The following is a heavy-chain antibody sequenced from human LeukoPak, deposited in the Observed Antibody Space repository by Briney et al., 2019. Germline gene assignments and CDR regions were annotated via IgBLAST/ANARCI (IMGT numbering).Heavy chain of an antibody. CDR1: GGSFSGYY. Sequence: SETPSLTCAVYGGSFSGYYWSWIRQPPGKGLEWIGEINHSGSANYNPSLKSRVTISVDTSKNQFSLKLSSVTAADTAVYYCARGRYCSSTSCHQGRDYFDYWGQGTLVTVSS. D-gene: IGHD2-2*01. V-gene: IGHV4-34*01. CDR2: INHSGSA. J-gene: IGHJ4*02. CDR3: ARGRYCSSTSCHQGRDYFDY.